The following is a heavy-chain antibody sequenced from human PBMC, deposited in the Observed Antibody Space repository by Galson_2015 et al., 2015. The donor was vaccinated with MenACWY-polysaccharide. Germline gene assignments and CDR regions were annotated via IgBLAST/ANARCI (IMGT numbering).Heavy chain of an antibody. CDR1: GYTFNTYW. V-gene: IGHV5-51*01. D-gene: IGHD1-1*01. CDR3: ARHRTGSFAAPFDP. J-gene: IGHJ5*02. Sequence: QSGAEVKKPGESLQISCKASGYTFNTYWIGWVRQTPGKGLEWMGLIYPGDSDIRYNPSFEGQVTFSADRSTSTACLQWSSLKASDTAMYYCARHRTGSFAAPFDPWGQGTLVTVSS. CDR2: IYPGDSDI.